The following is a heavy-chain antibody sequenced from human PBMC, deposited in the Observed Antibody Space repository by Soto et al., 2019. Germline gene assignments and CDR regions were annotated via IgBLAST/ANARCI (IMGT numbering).Heavy chain of an antibody. J-gene: IGHJ6*02. D-gene: IGHD3-3*01. V-gene: IGHV3-23*01. CDR3: AKATNFGVGPDYYYYYGMDV. CDR1: GFTFGNYG. CDR2: ISSSSRRT. Sequence: GGSLRLSCETSGFTFGNYGMGWVRQAPGKGLSWVSGISSSSRRTYYADSVRGRFTISRDNSKNTLYLQMNSLRGEDTAVYYCAKATNFGVGPDYYYYYGMDVWGQGTTVTSP.